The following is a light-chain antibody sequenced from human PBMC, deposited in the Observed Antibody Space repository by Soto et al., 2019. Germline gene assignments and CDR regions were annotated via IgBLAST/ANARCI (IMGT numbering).Light chain of an antibody. CDR1: QSVSTY. CDR3: QQRRSGPPTIT. V-gene: IGKV3-11*01. Sequence: EIVLTQSPATLSLSPGERATLSCRASQSVSTYLAWYQQRPGQAPRLLIYDASYRTTDIPPRFSGSGSGTYFALTISSLEPEDFAVYYCQQRRSGPPTITFGQGKRLDI. CDR2: DAS. J-gene: IGKJ5*01.